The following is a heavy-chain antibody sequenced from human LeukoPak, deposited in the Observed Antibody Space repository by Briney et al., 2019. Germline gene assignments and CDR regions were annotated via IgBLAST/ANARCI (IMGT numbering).Heavy chain of an antibody. Sequence: GGSLRLSCAASGFSFSSFAMSWVRQAPGKGLEWVSAISGSGTNTYYADSVKGRFTISRDNSKNTLYLQMNSLRAEDTAVYYCARRHTSYWYFDLWGRGTLVTVSS. D-gene: IGHD1-1*01. CDR2: ISGSGTNT. V-gene: IGHV3-23*01. CDR3: ARRHTSYWYFDL. CDR1: GFSFSSFA. J-gene: IGHJ2*01.